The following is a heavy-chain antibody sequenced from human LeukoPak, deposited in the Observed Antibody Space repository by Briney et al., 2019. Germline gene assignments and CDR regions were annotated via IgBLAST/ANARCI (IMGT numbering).Heavy chain of an antibody. J-gene: IGHJ4*02. CDR3: ARAATAMVWWDPRNYFDY. CDR1: GFTFSSYA. CDR2: ISYDGSNK. V-gene: IGHV3-30-3*01. Sequence: GGSLRLSCAASGFTFSSYAMHWVRQAPGKGREWVAVISYDGSNKYYADSVKGRFTISRDNSKNTLYLQMNSLRAEDTAVYYCARAATAMVWWDPRNYFDYWGQGTLVTVSS. D-gene: IGHD5-18*01.